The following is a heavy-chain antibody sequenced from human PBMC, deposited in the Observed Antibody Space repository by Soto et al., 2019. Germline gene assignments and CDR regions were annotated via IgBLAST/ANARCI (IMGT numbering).Heavy chain of an antibody. V-gene: IGHV3-30-3*01. Sequence: QVHLVESGGGVVQPGRSLRLSCVASGFTFGTYGIHWVRQAPGKGLQWVALISYEGSNTYYADSVRGRFTISRDNAKNTLYLQMNSLRPEDSGVHFCARVSPGNNLYYFSGLDVWGQGTSVTVSS. CDR1: GFTFGTYG. D-gene: IGHD1-1*01. CDR3: ARVSPGNNLYYFSGLDV. CDR2: ISYEGSNT. J-gene: IGHJ6*01.